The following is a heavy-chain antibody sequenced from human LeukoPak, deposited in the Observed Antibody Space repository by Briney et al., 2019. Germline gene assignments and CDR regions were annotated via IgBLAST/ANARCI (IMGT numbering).Heavy chain of an antibody. CDR1: GGSISSGGYY. J-gene: IGHJ4*02. D-gene: IGHD2-15*01. V-gene: IGHV4-31*03. CDR2: IYYSGST. CDR3: ARVAGTYMEKYYFDY. Sequence: TLSLTCTVSGGSISSGGYYWSWIRQHPGKGLEWIGYIYYSGSTYYNPSLKSRVTISVDTSKNQFSLKLSSVTAADTAVYYCARVAGTYMEKYYFDYWGQGTLVTVSS.